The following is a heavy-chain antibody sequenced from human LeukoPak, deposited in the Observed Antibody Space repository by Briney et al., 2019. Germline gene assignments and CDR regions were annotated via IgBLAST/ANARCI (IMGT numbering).Heavy chain of an antibody. CDR1: GFTFSSYA. CDR3: AKDRGRALYGYGDSTQNYFDY. J-gene: IGHJ4*02. V-gene: IGHV3-23*01. Sequence: PGGSLRLSCAASGFTFSSYAMSWVRQAPGKGLEWVSAISGSGGSTYYADSVKGRFTISRDNSKNTLYLQMNSLRAEDTAVYYCAKDRGRALYGYGDSTQNYFDYWGQGTLVTVSS. CDR2: ISGSGGST. D-gene: IGHD4-17*01.